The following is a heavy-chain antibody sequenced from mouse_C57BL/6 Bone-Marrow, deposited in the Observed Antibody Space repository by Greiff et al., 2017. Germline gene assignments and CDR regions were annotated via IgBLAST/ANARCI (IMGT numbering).Heavy chain of an antibody. V-gene: IGHV5-4*01. Sequence: EVKVVESGGGLVKPGGSLKLSCAASGFTFSSYAMSWVRQTPEKRLEWVATISDGGSYTYYPDNVKGRFTISRDNAKNNLYLQMSHLKSEDTAMYYCARDHYYGSSYPYYFDYWGQGTTLTVSS. CDR1: GFTFSSYA. CDR3: ARDHYYGSSYPYYFDY. D-gene: IGHD1-1*01. CDR2: ISDGGSYT. J-gene: IGHJ2*01.